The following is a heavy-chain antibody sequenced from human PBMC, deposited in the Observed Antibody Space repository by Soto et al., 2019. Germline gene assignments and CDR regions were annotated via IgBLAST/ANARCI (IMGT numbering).Heavy chain of an antibody. J-gene: IGHJ6*03. CDR3: ARTASVTYYYYMDV. Sequence: QVQLVESGGGVVQPGRSLRLSCAASGFTFSSYGMHWVRQAPGKGLEWVAVIWYDGSNKYYADSVKGRFTISRDNSKNTLYLQMNNLRAEDTAVYYCARTASVTYYYYMDVWGKGTTVTVSS. CDR1: GFTFSSYG. CDR2: IWYDGSNK. V-gene: IGHV3-33*01.